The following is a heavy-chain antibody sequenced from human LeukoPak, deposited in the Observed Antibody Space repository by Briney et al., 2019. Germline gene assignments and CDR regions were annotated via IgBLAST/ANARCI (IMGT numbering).Heavy chain of an antibody. J-gene: IGHJ4*02. CDR3: AKAPFNEGRIIDY. CDR1: GFTFASCA. D-gene: IGHD1-1*01. V-gene: IGHV3-23*01. Sequence: GGSLRLSCTASGFTFASCAMSWVRQAPGKGLEWVSTIGGSGVNTYYADSVKGRFTISRDNSKNTLFLQVSSLRAEDTAVYYCAKAPFNEGRIIDYWGQGTLVTVSS. CDR2: IGGSGVNT.